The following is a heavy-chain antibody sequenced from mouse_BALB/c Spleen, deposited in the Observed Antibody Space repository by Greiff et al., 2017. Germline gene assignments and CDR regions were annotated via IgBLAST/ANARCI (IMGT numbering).Heavy chain of an antibody. D-gene: IGHD2-2*01. Sequence: EVMLVESGGGLVKPGGSLKLSCAASGFTFSSYTMSWVRQTPEKRLEWVATISSGGSYTYYPDSVKGRFTISRDNAKNTLYLQMSSLKSEDTAMYYCTRVGLRRDYAMDDWGQGTSVTVSS. CDR3: TRVGLRRDYAMDD. CDR2: ISSGGSYT. CDR1: GFTFSSYT. V-gene: IGHV5-6-4*01. J-gene: IGHJ4*01.